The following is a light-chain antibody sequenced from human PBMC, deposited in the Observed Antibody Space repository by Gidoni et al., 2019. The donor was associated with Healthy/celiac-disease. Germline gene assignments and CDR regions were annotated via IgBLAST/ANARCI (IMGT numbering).Light chain of an antibody. Sequence: DIQMTQSPSSLSASVGDRVTITCRASQGISNYLAWYQQKPGKVPKLLIYAASTLQSGVPSWFSGSGSGTDFTLTISRLQPEDVATYYCQKYNSAPWTFGQGTKVEIK. J-gene: IGKJ1*01. V-gene: IGKV1-27*01. CDR1: QGISNY. CDR2: AAS. CDR3: QKYNSAPWT.